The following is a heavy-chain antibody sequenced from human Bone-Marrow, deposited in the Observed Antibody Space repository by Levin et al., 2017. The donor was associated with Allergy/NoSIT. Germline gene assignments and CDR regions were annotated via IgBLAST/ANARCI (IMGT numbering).Heavy chain of an antibody. J-gene: IGHJ5*02. CDR3: AKGLGGPYGSALHP. Sequence: GESLKISCQASGYSFTDYYLHWVRLAPGQGPEWMGRIHPSNGQAVYSQKFQGRLTLIRHTYNSTAYMQLSRLKSDDTAVYYCAKGLGGPYGSALHPWGQGTQVTVSS. V-gene: IGHV1-2*06. CDR2: IHPSNGQA. D-gene: IGHD3-10*01. CDR1: GYSFTDYY.